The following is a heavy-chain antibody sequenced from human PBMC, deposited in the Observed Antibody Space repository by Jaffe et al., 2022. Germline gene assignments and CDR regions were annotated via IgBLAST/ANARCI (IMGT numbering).Heavy chain of an antibody. J-gene: IGHJ3*02. Sequence: QVQLVQSGAEVKKPGASVKVSCKASGYTFTSYYMHWVRQAPGQGLEWMGIINPSGGSTSYAQKFQGRVTMTRDTSTSTVYMELSSLRSEDTAVYYCAREGDYYDSSGYYHQTEGDAFDIWGQGTMVTVSS. V-gene: IGHV1-46*01. CDR3: AREGDYYDSSGYYHQTEGDAFDI. CDR2: INPSGGST. D-gene: IGHD3-22*01. CDR1: GYTFTSYY.